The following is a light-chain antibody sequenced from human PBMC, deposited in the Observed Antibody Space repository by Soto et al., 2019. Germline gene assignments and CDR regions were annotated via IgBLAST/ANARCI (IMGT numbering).Light chain of an antibody. CDR2: DAS. Sequence: DIQMTQSPSTLSASVGDRVTITCRASQSISSWLAWYQQKPGKAPKLLIYDASSLESGVPSRFSGSGSGTEFTLTISSLQPDDFATYYCQQYNSFTWTFGQGAK. J-gene: IGKJ1*01. V-gene: IGKV1-5*01. CDR3: QQYNSFTWT. CDR1: QSISSW.